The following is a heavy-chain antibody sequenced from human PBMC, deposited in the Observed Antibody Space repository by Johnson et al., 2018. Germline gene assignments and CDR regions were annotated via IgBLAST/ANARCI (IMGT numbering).Heavy chain of an antibody. CDR2: ISGSGGST. V-gene: IGHV3-23*04. Sequence: VQLVQSGGGLVKPGGSLRLSCAASGFTFNDAWMHWVRQAPGKGLEWVSAISGSGGSTYYADSVKGRLTISGDNSKNTVYLQMNSLRAEDTAVYYWARDGVVAAAIPYDDYGMDVWGQGTTVTVS. CDR3: ARDGVVAAAIPYDDYGMDV. CDR1: GFTFNDAW. J-gene: IGHJ6*02. D-gene: IGHD2-2*01.